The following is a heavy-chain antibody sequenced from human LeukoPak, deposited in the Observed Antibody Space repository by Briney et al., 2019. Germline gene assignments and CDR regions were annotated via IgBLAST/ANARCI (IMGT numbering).Heavy chain of an antibody. D-gene: IGHD3-22*01. CDR2: INPNSGGT. J-gene: IGHJ5*02. Sequence: ASVKVSCKASGYTFTGYYMHWVRQAPGQGLEWMGWINPNSGGTNYAQKFQGRVTMTRDTSISTAYMELSRLRSDDTAVYYCARDQVFGYNDSSGPTWGQGTLVTVSS. CDR1: GYTFTGYY. V-gene: IGHV1-2*02. CDR3: ARDQVFGYNDSSGPT.